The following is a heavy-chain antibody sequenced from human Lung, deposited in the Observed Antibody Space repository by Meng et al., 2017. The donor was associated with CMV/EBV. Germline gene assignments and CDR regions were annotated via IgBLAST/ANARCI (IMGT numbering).Heavy chain of an antibody. J-gene: IGHJ6*02. Sequence: GESLKISCAASGFTFDDYGMSWVRQAPGKGLEWVSGINWNSGSTGFADSVKGRFTISRDNAKNSLYLQMNSLRAEDTALYYCARGLRAAANYYYYYGMDAWGQGTTVTVSS. CDR1: GFTFDDYG. V-gene: IGHV3-20*04. CDR2: INWNSGST. CDR3: ARGLRAAANYYYYYGMDA. D-gene: IGHD6-13*01.